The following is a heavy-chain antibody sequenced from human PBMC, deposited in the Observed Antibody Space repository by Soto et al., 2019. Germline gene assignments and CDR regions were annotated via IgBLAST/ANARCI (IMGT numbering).Heavy chain of an antibody. CDR1: GFNFSDFG. V-gene: IGHV3-30*18. CDR3: AKDFARGPMGMSLDS. J-gene: IGHJ4*02. D-gene: IGHD1-26*01. Sequence: QVQLVESGGGVVHPGRSLRLSCTASGFNFSDFGMHWVRQAPGKGLEWRALISSDGSNKFYADSVRGRFTVSRDRSDNPLHLHMSAVRNDDTAMYYCAKDFARGPMGMSLDSWGQGTLVIVSS. CDR2: ISSDGSNK.